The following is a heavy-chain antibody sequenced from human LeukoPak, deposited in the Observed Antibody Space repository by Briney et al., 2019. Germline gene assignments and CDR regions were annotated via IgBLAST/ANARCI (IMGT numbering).Heavy chain of an antibody. D-gene: IGHD5-24*01. CDR3: ARDLGRDGYNYYS. CDR1: GYTFTGYY. J-gene: IGHJ4*02. V-gene: IGHV1-2*06. Sequence: GASVKVSCKAPGYTFTGYYMHWVRQAPGQGLEWMGRINPNSGGTNYAQKFQGRVTMTRDTSISTAYMEVSRLRSDDTAVYYCARDLGRDGYNYYSWGQGTLVTVSS. CDR2: INPNSGGT.